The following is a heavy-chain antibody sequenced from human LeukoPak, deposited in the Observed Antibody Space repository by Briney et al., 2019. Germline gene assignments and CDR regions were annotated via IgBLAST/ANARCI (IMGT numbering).Heavy chain of an antibody. CDR2: IYYSGIT. CDR1: GGSVSRSSYY. CDR3: ARGYCSGGSCYSYYYYNYMDV. Sequence: SETLSLTCTVSGGSVSRSSYYGGWIRQPPGNGLEWIGSIYYSGITYYNPSLKSRVTISVDTSKNQFSLKLSSVTAADTAVYYCARGYCSGGSCYSYYYYNYMDVWGKGTTVTVSS. V-gene: IGHV4-39*07. D-gene: IGHD2-15*01. J-gene: IGHJ6*03.